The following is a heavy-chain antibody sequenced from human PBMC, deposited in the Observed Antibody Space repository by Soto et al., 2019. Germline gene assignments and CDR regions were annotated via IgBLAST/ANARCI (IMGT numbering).Heavy chain of an antibody. CDR2: ISYDGSNK. CDR3: ARDPTTLVPTGSFDI. V-gene: IGHV3-30-3*01. Sequence: GGSLRLSCAASGFTFSSYAMHWVRQAPGKGLEWVAVISYDGSNKYYADSVKGRFTISRDNSKNTLYLQMNSLRAEDTAVYYCARDPTTLVPTGSFDIWGQGTMATVSS. J-gene: IGHJ3*02. D-gene: IGHD2-15*01. CDR1: GFTFSSYA.